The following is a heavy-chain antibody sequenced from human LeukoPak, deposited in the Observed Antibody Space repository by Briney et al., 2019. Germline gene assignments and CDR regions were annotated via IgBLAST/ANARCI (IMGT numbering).Heavy chain of an antibody. CDR2: ISSRGSTI. D-gene: IGHD1-1*01. J-gene: IGHJ4*02. CDR1: GFIFSNAW. Sequence: GGSLRLSCAASGFIFSNAWMTWVRQVPGKGLEWVSYISSRGSTIYYADSVKGRFTISRDNAKNSLYLQMNSLRAEDTAVYYCARETGTTVDYWGQGTLVTVSS. V-gene: IGHV3-11*04. CDR3: ARETGTTVDY.